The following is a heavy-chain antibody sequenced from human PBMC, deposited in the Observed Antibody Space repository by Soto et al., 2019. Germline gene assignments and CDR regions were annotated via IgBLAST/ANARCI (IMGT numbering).Heavy chain of an antibody. Sequence: SLRLSCAASGFTFSSYGMHWVRQAPGKGLEWVAVIWYDGSNKYYADSVKGRFTISRDNSKNTLYLQMNSLRAEDTAVYYCASAAGPNYDFWSGSEYYFDYWGQGTLVTVSS. CDR2: IWYDGSNK. V-gene: IGHV3-33*01. J-gene: IGHJ4*02. D-gene: IGHD3-3*01. CDR3: ASAAGPNYDFWSGSEYYFDY. CDR1: GFTFSSYG.